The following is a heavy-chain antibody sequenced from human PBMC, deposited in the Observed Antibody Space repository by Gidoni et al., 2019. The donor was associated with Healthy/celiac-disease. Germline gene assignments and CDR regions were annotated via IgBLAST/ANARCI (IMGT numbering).Heavy chain of an antibody. CDR1: GFTFSSYA. D-gene: IGHD2-15*01. J-gene: IGHJ3*02. V-gene: IGHV3-23*01. Sequence: EVQLLASGGGLVQPGGSLRLSCAASGFTFSSYAMSWVRQAPGKGLEWVSAISGSGGSTYYAESEKGRLTISRDNSKNTLYRQMNSLRAEDTAVYYCANLCSGGSCYKDAFDIWGQGTMVTVSS. CDR2: ISGSGGST. CDR3: ANLCSGGSCYKDAFDI.